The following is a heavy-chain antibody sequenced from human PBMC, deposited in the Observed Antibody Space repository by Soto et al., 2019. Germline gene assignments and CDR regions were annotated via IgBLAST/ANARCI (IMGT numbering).Heavy chain of an antibody. CDR3: ARGERVLDY. CDR1: GVSISSYY. V-gene: IGHV4-59*01. Sequence: PSETLSLTCTVSGVSISSYYWSWIRQPPGKGLEWIGYIYYSGSTNYNPSLKSRVSISEDTSKNQFSLKLSSVTAADKAVYYCARGERVLDYWGQGTLVTVSS. J-gene: IGHJ4*02. CDR2: IYYSGST. D-gene: IGHD1-26*01.